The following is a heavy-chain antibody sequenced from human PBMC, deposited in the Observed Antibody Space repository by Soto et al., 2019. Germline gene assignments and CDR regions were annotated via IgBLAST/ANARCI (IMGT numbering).Heavy chain of an antibody. CDR3: ARDAVGLLWFGELGGMDV. Sequence: PGGSLSLSCAASGFTFSSYAMHWVRQAPGKGLEWVAVISYDGSNKYYADSVKGRFTISRDNSKNTLYLQMNSLRAEDTAVYYCARDAVGLLWFGELGGMDVWGQGTTVTVSS. D-gene: IGHD3-10*01. J-gene: IGHJ6*02. CDR2: ISYDGSNK. CDR1: GFTFSSYA. V-gene: IGHV3-30-3*01.